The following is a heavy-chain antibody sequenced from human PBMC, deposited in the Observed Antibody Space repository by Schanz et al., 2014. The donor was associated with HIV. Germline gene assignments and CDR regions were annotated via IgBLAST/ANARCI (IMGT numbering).Heavy chain of an antibody. V-gene: IGHV1-2*02. CDR3: ARGRSGYCSGGSCPYGRYYFDY. D-gene: IGHD2-15*01. CDR2: INPTNGKT. CDR1: GYTFSDYD. J-gene: IGHJ4*02. Sequence: QVQLVQSGPEVRKPGASVRVSCETSGYTFSDYDINWVRQAPGQGLEWMGWINPTNGKTFYTQKLRGRVTMTRDTSVNTASMEVSRLMSDDTAVYYCARGRSGYCSGGSCPYGRYYFDYWGQGTLVTVSS.